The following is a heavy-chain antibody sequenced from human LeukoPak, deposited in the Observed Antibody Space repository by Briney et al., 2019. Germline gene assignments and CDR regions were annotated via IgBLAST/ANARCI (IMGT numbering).Heavy chain of an antibody. CDR1: GGTFSSYA. V-gene: IGHV1-69*05. J-gene: IGHJ4*02. D-gene: IGHD1-14*01. CDR3: ARDEYNKSWFKY. Sequence: SVKVSCKASGGTFSSYAISWVRQAPGQGLEWMGGIIPIFGTANYAQRFQGRVTITTDASTSTAYMELSSLRSEDTAVYYCARDEYNKSWFKYWGQGTLVTVSS. CDR2: IIPIFGTA.